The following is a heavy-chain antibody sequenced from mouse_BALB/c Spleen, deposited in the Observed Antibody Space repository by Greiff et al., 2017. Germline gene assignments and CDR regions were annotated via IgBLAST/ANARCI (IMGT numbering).Heavy chain of an antibody. D-gene: IGHD1-1*01. Sequence: VQLVESGPGLVAPSQSLSITCTVSGFSLTGYGVNWVRQPPGKGLEWLGMIWGDGSTDYNSALKSRLNISKDNSKNQVFLKMNSLQTDDTARYYCVRDILLRPFAYWGQGTLVTVST. CDR2: IWGDGST. V-gene: IGHV2-6-7*01. CDR1: GFSLTGYG. J-gene: IGHJ3*01. CDR3: VRDILLRPFAY.